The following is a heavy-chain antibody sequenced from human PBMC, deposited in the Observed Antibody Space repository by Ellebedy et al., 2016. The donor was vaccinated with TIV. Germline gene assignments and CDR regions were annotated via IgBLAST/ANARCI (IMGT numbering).Heavy chain of an antibody. J-gene: IGHJ4*02. Sequence: PGGSLRLSCAASRFTFSTYAMSWVRQAPGKGLEWVSAIISGGDRTFYTDSVKGRFTISRDNSKNTLYLQLTSLRAVDTAVYYCAKEYAAAYMGFFDCWGQGTLVTVSS. CDR3: AKEYAAAYMGFFDC. D-gene: IGHD6-13*01. V-gene: IGHV3-23*01. CDR1: RFTFSTYA. CDR2: IISGGDRT.